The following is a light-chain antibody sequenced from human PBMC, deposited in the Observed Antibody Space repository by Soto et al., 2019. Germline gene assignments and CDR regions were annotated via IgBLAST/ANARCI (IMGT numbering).Light chain of an antibody. CDR1: QSISSY. J-gene: IGKJ1*01. CDR2: AAS. Sequence: DIQMTPSPSSLSASVGDRVTITCRASQSISSYLNWYQQNPVRAPQLLIYAASSLHGGLPSRFSVSGSGTDFMVTISRLPAEDFATYYWKKSWRTLGTFGEGTKVDI. V-gene: IGKV1-39*01. CDR3: KKSWRTLGT.